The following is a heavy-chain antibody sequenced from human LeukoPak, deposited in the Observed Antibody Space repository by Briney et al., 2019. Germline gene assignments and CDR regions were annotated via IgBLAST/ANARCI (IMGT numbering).Heavy chain of an antibody. D-gene: IGHD6-19*01. Sequence: SETLSLTCTVSGGSISSYYWSWIRQPPGKGLEWIGYIYYSGSTNYNPSLKSRVTISVDTSKNQFSLKLSSVTAADTAVYYCASVGYSSGWYAFDYWGQGTLVTVSS. J-gene: IGHJ4*02. CDR3: ASVGYSSGWYAFDY. V-gene: IGHV4-59*08. CDR2: IYYSGST. CDR1: GGSISSYY.